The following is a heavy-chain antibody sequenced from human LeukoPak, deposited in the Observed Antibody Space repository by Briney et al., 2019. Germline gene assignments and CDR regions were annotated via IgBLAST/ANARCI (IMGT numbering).Heavy chain of an antibody. CDR2: ISDNGGST. J-gene: IGHJ4*02. D-gene: IGHD6-6*01. V-gene: IGHV3-64*01. Sequence: GGSLRLSCAASGFTFSSYAMHWVRQAPGKGLEYVSTISDNGGSTFYANSVKGRFTISRDNSKNTLYLQMGSLRPEDIAVYYCARALIAARPDSLFDYWGQGTLVTVSS. CDR3: ARALIAARPDSLFDY. CDR1: GFTFSSYA.